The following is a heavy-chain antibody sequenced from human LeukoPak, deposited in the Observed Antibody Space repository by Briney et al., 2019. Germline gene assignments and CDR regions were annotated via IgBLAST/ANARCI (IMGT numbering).Heavy chain of an antibody. CDR3: ARDTWAYYMDV. CDR2: IYSGGST. V-gene: IGHV3-53*01. Sequence: GGSLRLSCAASGFTVSSNYMSWVCQAPGEGLEWVSVIYSGGSTYYADSVKGRFTISRDNSKNTLYLQMNSLRAEDTAVYYCARDTWAYYMDVWGKGTTVTISS. CDR1: GFTVSSNY. J-gene: IGHJ6*03. D-gene: IGHD2/OR15-2a*01.